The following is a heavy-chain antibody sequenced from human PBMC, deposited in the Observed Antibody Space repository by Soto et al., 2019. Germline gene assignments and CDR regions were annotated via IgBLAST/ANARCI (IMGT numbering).Heavy chain of an antibody. Sequence: ASVKVSCKASGYTFTSYGISWVRQAPGQGLEWMGWISAYNGNTNYAQKLQGRVTMTTDTSTSTAYMELRSLRSDDTAVYYCARDGELYGSGIGGYFDYWGQGTLVTISS. CDR2: ISAYNGNT. CDR1: GYTFTSYG. J-gene: IGHJ4*02. V-gene: IGHV1-18*01. D-gene: IGHD3-10*01. CDR3: ARDGELYGSGIGGYFDY.